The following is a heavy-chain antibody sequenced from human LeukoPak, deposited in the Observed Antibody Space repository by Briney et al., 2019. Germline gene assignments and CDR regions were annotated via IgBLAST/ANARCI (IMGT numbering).Heavy chain of an antibody. CDR2: INHSGST. V-gene: IGHV4-34*01. J-gene: IGHJ4*02. Sequence: SETLSLTCAVYGGSFSGYYWSWIRQPPGKGLEWIGEINHSGSTNYSPSLKSRVTISVDTSKNQFSLKLSSVTAADTAVYYCARDGLGDSFDYWGQGTLVTVSS. CDR1: GGSFSGYY. CDR3: ARDGLGDSFDY. D-gene: IGHD3-16*01.